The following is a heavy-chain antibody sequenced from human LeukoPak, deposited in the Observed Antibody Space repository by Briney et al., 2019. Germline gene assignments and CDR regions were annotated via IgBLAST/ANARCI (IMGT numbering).Heavy chain of an antibody. CDR1: GFTFSNAW. Sequence: KTGGSLRLSCAASGFTFSNAWMSWVRQAPGKGLEWVGRIKSKTDGGTTDYAAPVKGRFTISRDDSKNTLYLQMNSLKTEDTAVYYCARDSPYSSGWIKGAFDIWGQGTMVTVSS. D-gene: IGHD6-19*01. CDR2: IKSKTDGGTT. CDR3: ARDSPYSSGWIKGAFDI. J-gene: IGHJ3*02. V-gene: IGHV3-15*01.